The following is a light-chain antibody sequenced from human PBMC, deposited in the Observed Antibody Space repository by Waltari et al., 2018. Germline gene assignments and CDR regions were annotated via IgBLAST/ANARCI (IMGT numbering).Light chain of an antibody. CDR2: GNN. CDR1: SSNIGAGHD. Sequence: QSILTQPTSVSGAPGQRVTISCTGSSSNIGAGHDVHWYQAFPGTAPKLLIYGNNNRPSWVPDRFAGSKSGSSASLSINGRQAEDEADYYCQSFDSNVRGGVVFGGGTKVTVL. CDR3: QSFDSNVRGGVV. V-gene: IGLV1-40*01. J-gene: IGLJ3*02.